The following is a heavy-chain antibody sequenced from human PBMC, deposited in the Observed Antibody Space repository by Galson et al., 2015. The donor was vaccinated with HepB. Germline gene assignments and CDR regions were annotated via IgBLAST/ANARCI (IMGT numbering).Heavy chain of an antibody. CDR1: GFTFSSYA. CDR2: ISDSGGNI. J-gene: IGHJ4*02. V-gene: IGHV3-23*01. Sequence: SLRLSCAASGFTFSSYAMNWVRQAPGKGLEWVSVISDSGGNIYYAGSAKGRFSISRDNSKNTLYLQMNSLRAEDTSVYFCAKGGSGDCYAGIDFWGQGTLVTVSS. CDR3: AKGGSGDCYAGIDF. D-gene: IGHD2-21*02.